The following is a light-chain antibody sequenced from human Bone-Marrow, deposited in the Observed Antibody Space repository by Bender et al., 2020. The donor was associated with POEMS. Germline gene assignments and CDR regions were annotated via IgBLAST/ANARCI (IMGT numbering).Light chain of an antibody. Sequence: QSALTQPASVSGSPGQSITISCSGTSSDVGSYNLVSWYQQHPGKAPKVMIYDVTKRPSGVSNRFSASKSGNTASLTISGLQSEDEADYYCAVWDDSLNGWVFGGGTKLTVL. V-gene: IGLV2-23*02. J-gene: IGLJ3*02. CDR2: DVT. CDR1: SSDVGSYNL. CDR3: AVWDDSLNGWV.